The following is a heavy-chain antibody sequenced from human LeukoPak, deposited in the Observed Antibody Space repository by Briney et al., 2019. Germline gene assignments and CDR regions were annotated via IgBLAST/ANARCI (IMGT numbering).Heavy chain of an antibody. V-gene: IGHV1-18*01. J-gene: IGHJ5*02. CDR1: GYTFTSYG. D-gene: IGHD2-2*01. CDR3: ARDFLARYCSSTSCSEKPKFDP. CDR2: ISAYNGNT. Sequence: ASVKVSCKASGYTFTSYGISWVRQAPGQGLEWMGWISAYNGNTNYAQKLQGRATMTTDTSTSTAYMELRSLRSDDTAVYYCARDFLARYCSSTSCSEKPKFDPWGQGTLVTVSS.